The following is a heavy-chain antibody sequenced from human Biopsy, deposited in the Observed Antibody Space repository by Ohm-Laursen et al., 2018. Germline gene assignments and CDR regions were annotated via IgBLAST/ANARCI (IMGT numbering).Heavy chain of an antibody. D-gene: IGHD3-9*01. CDR3: ARHLRYNDY. CDR1: GFTLSDG. Sequence: GSLRLSCTATGFTLSDGMTWVRQAPGKGLEWVSSITTDSGRIFYADSVGGRFTISRDNSKNTLYLQMNSPRAEDTAEYYCARHLRYNDYWGQGTLVTVSS. J-gene: IGHJ4*02. V-gene: IGHV3-23*01. CDR2: ITTDSGRI.